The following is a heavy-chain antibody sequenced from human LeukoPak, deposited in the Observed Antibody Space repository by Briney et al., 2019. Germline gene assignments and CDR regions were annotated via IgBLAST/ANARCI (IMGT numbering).Heavy chain of an antibody. CDR1: GFTFSSYG. CDR3: AKDRWGGSPPYYFDY. J-gene: IGHJ4*02. V-gene: IGHV3-30*18. CDR2: ISYDGSNK. Sequence: GRSLRLSCAASGFTFSSYGMHWVRQAPGKGLEWVAVISYDGSNKYYADSVKGRFTISRDNSKNTLYLQMNSLRAEDMAVYYCAKDRWGGSPPYYFDYWGQGTLVTVSS. D-gene: IGHD2-15*01.